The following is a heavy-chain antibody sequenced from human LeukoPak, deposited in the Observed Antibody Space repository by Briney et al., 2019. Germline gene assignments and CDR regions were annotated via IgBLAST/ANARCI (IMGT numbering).Heavy chain of an antibody. V-gene: IGHV4-39*01. CDR3: ARHRTFITIFGVVTLDAFDI. CDR1: GGSISGYY. D-gene: IGHD3-3*01. CDR2: TYYSGST. J-gene: IGHJ3*02. Sequence: SETLSLTFTVSGGSISGYYWGWIRQPPGKGLEWIGSTYYSGSTYYNPSLKSRVTISVDTSKNQFSLKLSSVTAADTAVYYCARHRTFITIFGVVTLDAFDIWGQGTMVTVSS.